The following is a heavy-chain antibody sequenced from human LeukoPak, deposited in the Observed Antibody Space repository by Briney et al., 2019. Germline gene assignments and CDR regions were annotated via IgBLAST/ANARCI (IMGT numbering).Heavy chain of an antibody. Sequence: ASVKVSCKASGYTFTSYAMNWVRQAPGQGLEWMGWINTNTGNPTYAQGFTGRFVFSLDTSVSTAYLQISSLKAEDTAVYYCARGPIVGATDNFDYWGQGTLVTVSS. D-gene: IGHD1-26*01. CDR2: INTNTGNP. J-gene: IGHJ4*02. CDR3: ARGPIVGATDNFDY. V-gene: IGHV7-4-1*02. CDR1: GYTFTSYA.